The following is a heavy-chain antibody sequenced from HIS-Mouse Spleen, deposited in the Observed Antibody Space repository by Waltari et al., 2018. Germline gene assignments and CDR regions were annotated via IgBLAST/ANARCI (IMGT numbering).Heavy chain of an antibody. CDR2: MNPNSGKT. D-gene: IGHD3-3*01. J-gene: IGHJ3*02. V-gene: IGHV1-8*01. CDR1: GYPFPSYD. CDR3: ARVLYDFWSGYYDAFDI. Sequence: QVQLVQSGAEVKKPGASVKVSCKASGYPFPSYDTTWCRPATGQGLEWMGWMNPNSGKTGYAQKFQGRVTMTRNTSISTAYMELSSLRSEDTAVYYCARVLYDFWSGYYDAFDIWGQGTMVTVSS.